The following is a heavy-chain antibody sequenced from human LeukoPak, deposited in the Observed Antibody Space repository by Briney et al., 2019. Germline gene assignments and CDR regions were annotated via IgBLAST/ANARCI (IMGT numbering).Heavy chain of an antibody. J-gene: IGHJ4*02. CDR1: GYTLTSYG. D-gene: IGHD6-13*01. CDR2: ISAYNGNT. V-gene: IGHV1-18*01. CDR3: ARTPPGQQLIDY. Sequence: ASVNVSCKASGYTLTSYGISWVRQAPGQGLEWMGWISAYNGNTNYAQKLQGRVTMTTDTSTSTAYMELRSLRSDDTAVYYCARTPPGQQLIDYWGQGTLVTVSS.